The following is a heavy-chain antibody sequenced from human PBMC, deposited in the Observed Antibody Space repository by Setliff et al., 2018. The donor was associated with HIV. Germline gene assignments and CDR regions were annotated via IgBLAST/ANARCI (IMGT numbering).Heavy chain of an antibody. V-gene: IGHV3-15*01. D-gene: IGHD3-10*01. J-gene: IGHJ4*02. CDR2: IKSKTDGETE. CDR3: TTAVAQKWYVSGNENY. CDR1: GFTLTNAW. Sequence: GGSLRLSCAASGFTLTNAWMSWVRQAPGKGREWVCRIKSKTDGETEDYAAPVKGRFTISRDYSRSTLYLQMNSLITEYTTLYYCTTAVAQKWYVSGNENYWGQGTLVTVSS.